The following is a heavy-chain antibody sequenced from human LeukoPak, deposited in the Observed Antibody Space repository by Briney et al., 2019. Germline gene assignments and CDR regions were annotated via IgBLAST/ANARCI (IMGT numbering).Heavy chain of an antibody. Sequence: GRSLRLSCAASGFTFSSYAMHWVRQAPGKGLEWAAVISYDGSNKYYADSVKGRFTISRDNSKNTLYLQMNSLRAEDTAVYYCARDPDSSGYYSLYFDYWGQGTLVTVSS. J-gene: IGHJ4*02. D-gene: IGHD3-22*01. CDR1: GFTFSSYA. V-gene: IGHV3-30-3*01. CDR3: ARDPDSSGYYSLYFDY. CDR2: ISYDGSNK.